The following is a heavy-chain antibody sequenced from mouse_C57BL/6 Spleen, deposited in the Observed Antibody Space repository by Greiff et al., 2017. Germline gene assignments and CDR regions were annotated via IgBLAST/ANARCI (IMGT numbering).Heavy chain of an antibody. CDR1: GYTFTDYE. J-gene: IGHJ4*01. D-gene: IGHD1-1*01. CDR3: TREGITTVVGGMDY. Sequence: QVHVKQSGAELVRPGASVTLSCKASGYTFTDYEMHWVKQTPVHGLEWIGAIDPETGGTAYNQKFKGKAILTADKSSSTAYMELRSLTSEDSAVYYCTREGITTVVGGMDYWGQGTSVTVSS. V-gene: IGHV1-15*01. CDR2: IDPETGGT.